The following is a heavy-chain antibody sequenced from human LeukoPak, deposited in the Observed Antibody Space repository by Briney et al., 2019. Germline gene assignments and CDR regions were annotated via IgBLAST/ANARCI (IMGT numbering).Heavy chain of an antibody. D-gene: IGHD6-13*01. CDR1: GFTFSSYA. CDR2: ISYDGSNR. Sequence: GGSLRLSCAASGFTFSSYAMHWVRQAPGKGLEWVAVISYDGSNRYYADSVKGRFTISRDNSKNTLYLQMNSLRAEDTAVYYCASLRTSSSSRARYFDYWGQGTLVTVSS. V-gene: IGHV3-30-3*01. CDR3: ASLRTSSSSRARYFDY. J-gene: IGHJ4*02.